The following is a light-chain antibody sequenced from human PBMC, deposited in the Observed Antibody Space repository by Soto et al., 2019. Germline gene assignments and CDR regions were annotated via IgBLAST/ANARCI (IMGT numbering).Light chain of an antibody. CDR3: QQYDALPPA. J-gene: IGKJ3*01. CDR2: DAS. CDR1: QDVNNY. Sequence: DIQLTQSPSSLSASLGDRVTITCRTSQDVNNYLHWYQQKPGKPPKLLIYDASKLGRGVPTRFSASGSGTDFTFTITALQPEDFATYYCQQYDALPPAFGPGTKVDL. V-gene: IGKV1-33*01.